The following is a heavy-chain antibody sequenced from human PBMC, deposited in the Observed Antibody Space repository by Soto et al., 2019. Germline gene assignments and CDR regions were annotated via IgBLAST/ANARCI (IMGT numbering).Heavy chain of an antibody. D-gene: IGHD2-21*01. CDR3: ARKVVGSTSRPDYWDFDL. CDR1: GFTFINYD. J-gene: IGHJ2*01. CDR2: ISGGGDAT. V-gene: IGHV3-23*01. Sequence: EVQLLESGGDSVQPGGSVRLSCAGSGFTFINYDMNWVRQAPGKGLEWVSTISGGGDATFFADSVRGRFTFSRDNSKNTVTLQMNSLGVDDTAVYYCARKVVGSTSRPDYWDFDLWGRGTLVTVSS.